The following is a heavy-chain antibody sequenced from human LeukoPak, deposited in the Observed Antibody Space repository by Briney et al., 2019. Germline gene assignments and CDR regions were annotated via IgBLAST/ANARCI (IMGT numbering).Heavy chain of an antibody. V-gene: IGHV6-1*01. J-gene: IGHJ6*02. D-gene: IGHD6-6*01. CDR2: TYYRSKWYN. Sequence: KQSQTLSLTCAISGDSVSSDTTAWNWIRQSPSRGLEWLVRTYYRSKWYNDYAVSVKSRITINPDTSKNQFSLQLNSVTPEDTAVYYCARDWAGYSSSSVYYYYGMDVWGQGTTVTVSS. CDR1: GDSVSSDTTA. CDR3: ARDWAGYSSSSVYYYYGMDV.